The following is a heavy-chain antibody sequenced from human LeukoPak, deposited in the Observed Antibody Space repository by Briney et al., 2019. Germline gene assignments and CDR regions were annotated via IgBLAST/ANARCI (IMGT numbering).Heavy chain of an antibody. CDR3: ARISLPYYFDY. V-gene: IGHV3-53*01. Sequence: PGGSLRLSCAASGFTFSSNYMNWVRQAPGKGLEWGSVIYSGGTTYYTDSVKGRFTISRDSAKNTPYLQMNSLRAEDTAVYYCARISLPYYFDYWGQGTLVTVSS. CDR2: IYSGGTT. J-gene: IGHJ4*02. CDR1: GFTFSSNY.